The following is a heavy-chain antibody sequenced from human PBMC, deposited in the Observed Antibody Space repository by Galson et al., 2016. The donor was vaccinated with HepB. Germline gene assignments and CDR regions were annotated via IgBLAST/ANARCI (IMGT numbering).Heavy chain of an antibody. J-gene: IGHJ4*02. D-gene: IGHD3-16*01. CDR1: XLTFSKYA. CDR2: ISDYGTNI. CDR3: STWGFTLGIDH. Sequence: SLRLXCAVXXLTFSKYAMQWVRQAPGKGLEWVAVISDYGTNINYADSVKGRFTISRDNSDETLFLQMHSLKTEDTATYYCSTWGFTLGIDHWGRGIQVTVSS. V-gene: IGHV3-30-3*02.